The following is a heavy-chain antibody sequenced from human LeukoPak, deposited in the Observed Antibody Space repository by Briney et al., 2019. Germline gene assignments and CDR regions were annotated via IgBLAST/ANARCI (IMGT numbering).Heavy chain of an antibody. J-gene: IGHJ6*04. D-gene: IGHD6-19*01. CDR1: GGSFSGYY. V-gene: IGHV4-34*01. CDR2: INHSGST. Sequence: SETLSLTCAVYGGSFSGYYWSWIRQPPGKGLEWIGEINHSGSTNYNPSLKSRVTISVDTSRNQFSLKLSSVTAADTAVYCCARGRKQWLSPYYYGMDVWGKGTTVTVSS. CDR3: ARGRKQWLSPYYYGMDV.